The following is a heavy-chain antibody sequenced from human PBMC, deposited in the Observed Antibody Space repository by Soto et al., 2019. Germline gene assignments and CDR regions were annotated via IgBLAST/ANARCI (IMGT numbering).Heavy chain of an antibody. CDR1: GGTFSSYT. D-gene: IGHD5-12*01. CDR3: ARDPFRGYDQSEYNWFDP. CDR2: IIPILGIA. J-gene: IGHJ5*02. V-gene: IGHV1-69*08. Sequence: QVQLVQSGAEVKKPGTSVKVSCKASGGTFSSYTISWVRQAPGQGLEWMGRIIPILGIANYAQKFQGRVTITADKSMSTAYMELSSLRAEDTAVYYCARDPFRGYDQSEYNWFDPWGQGTLVTVSS.